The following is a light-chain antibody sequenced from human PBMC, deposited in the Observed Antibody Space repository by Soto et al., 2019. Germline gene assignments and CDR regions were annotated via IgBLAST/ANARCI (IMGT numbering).Light chain of an antibody. Sequence: EIVMTQSPATLSVSPGERAALSGIASQTVWSDLAWYQQRPGQPPRLLVYGGATRATGVPARFSGSGSGTEFTLTIRSLQSEDFAVYYCQHYKTWPLAFGQGTKVETK. CDR3: QHYKTWPLA. J-gene: IGKJ1*01. V-gene: IGKV3-15*01. CDR2: GGA. CDR1: QTVWSD.